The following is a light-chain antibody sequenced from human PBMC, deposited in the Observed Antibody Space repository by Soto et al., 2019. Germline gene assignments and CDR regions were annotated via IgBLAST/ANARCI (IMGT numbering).Light chain of an antibody. Sequence: DTQMTQSPSTLSASVGDRVTITCRASQTIGSLLAWYQQKAGRAPKLLIYKASTLESGVPSRFSGSRSGTEFTLTISSLQPDDFATYYCQHYNSYPPMYTFGQGTKLEI. CDR3: QHYNSYPPMYT. CDR1: QTIGSL. V-gene: IGKV1-5*03. CDR2: KAS. J-gene: IGKJ2*01.